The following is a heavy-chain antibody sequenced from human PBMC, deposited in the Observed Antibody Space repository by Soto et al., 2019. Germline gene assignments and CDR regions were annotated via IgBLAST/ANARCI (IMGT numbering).Heavy chain of an antibody. V-gene: IGHV3-23*01. CDR1: GFTFSSFA. J-gene: IGHJ6*02. D-gene: IGHD2-2*01. Sequence: GGSLRLSCAASGFTFSSFAMSWVRQAPGKGLEWVSAISGSGGSTYYADSVKGLFTNSRDNSKNTLYLQMNSLRAEDTAVYYCAKVDCSSTSCYVLHYGMDVWGQGATVTVSS. CDR3: AKVDCSSTSCYVLHYGMDV. CDR2: ISGSGGST.